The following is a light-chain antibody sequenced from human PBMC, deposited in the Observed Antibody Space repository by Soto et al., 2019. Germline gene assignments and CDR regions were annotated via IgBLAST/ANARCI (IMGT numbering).Light chain of an antibody. V-gene: IGLV2-14*01. CDR3: RSYTSSSTLV. CDR2: EVS. J-gene: IGLJ2*01. CDR1: SSDVGGYNY. Sequence: QSALTQPASVSGSPGQSITISCTGTSSDVGGYNYVSWYQQHQGKAPKLMIYEVSNRPSGVSNRFSGSKSGNTAYLTISGLQAEDEADYYCRSYTSSSTLVFGGGTQLTVL.